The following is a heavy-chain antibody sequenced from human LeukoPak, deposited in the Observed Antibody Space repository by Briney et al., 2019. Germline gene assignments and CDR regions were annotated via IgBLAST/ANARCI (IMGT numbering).Heavy chain of an antibody. CDR2: ISAYNGNT. J-gene: IGHJ3*02. CDR3: ARGLTLDEAVAPVHMGGAFDM. D-gene: IGHD2-15*01. V-gene: IGHV1-18*01. CDR1: GYTFTSYG. Sequence: GASVKVSCKASGYTFTSYGISWVRQAPGQGLELMGWISAYNGNTNYAQKLQGRVTMTTDTSTSTAYMELRSLRSDDTAVYFCARGLTLDEAVAPVHMGGAFDMWGQGTMVTVSS.